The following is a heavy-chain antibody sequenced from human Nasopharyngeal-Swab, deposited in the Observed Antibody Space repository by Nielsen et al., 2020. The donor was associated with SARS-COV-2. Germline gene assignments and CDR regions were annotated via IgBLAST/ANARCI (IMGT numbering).Heavy chain of an antibody. D-gene: IGHD6-13*01. Sequence: GESLKISCAASGFTFSSYGMHWVRQAPGKGLEWVAVISYDGSNKYYADSVKGRFTISRGNSKNTLYLQMNSLRAEDTAVYYCARGSSSLDYWGQGTLVTVSS. CDR3: ARGSSSLDY. CDR1: GFTFSSYG. J-gene: IGHJ4*02. CDR2: ISYDGSNK. V-gene: IGHV3-30*03.